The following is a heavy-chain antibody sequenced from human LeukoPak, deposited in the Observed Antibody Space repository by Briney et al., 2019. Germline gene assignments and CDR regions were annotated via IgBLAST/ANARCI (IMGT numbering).Heavy chain of an antibody. V-gene: IGHV3-53*01. D-gene: IGHD3-3*01. Sequence: GGSLRLSCAASGFTVSSNYMSWVRQAPGKGLEWVSVIYSGGSTYYADSVKGRFTISRDNSKNTLYLQMNGLRAEDTAVYYCARVSGYYDFWSGYSLDYWGQGTLVTVSS. CDR2: IYSGGST. CDR3: ARVSGYYDFWSGYSLDY. CDR1: GFTVSSNY. J-gene: IGHJ4*02.